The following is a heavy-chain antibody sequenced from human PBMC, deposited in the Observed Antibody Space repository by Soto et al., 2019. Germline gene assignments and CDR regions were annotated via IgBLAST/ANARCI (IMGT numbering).Heavy chain of an antibody. CDR3: ARGIVAGTEWFDP. V-gene: IGHV1-3*01. CDR1: GYNFTRYA. D-gene: IGHD6-19*01. Sequence: ASVKVSCKASGYNFTRYAMHWVRQSPGQRLEWMGWIKAGHGNTKYSQKVQGRVTITRDTSASTAYMERSSLRSEDTAVYYCARGIVAGTEWFDPWGQGTLVTV. CDR2: IKAGHGNT. J-gene: IGHJ5*02.